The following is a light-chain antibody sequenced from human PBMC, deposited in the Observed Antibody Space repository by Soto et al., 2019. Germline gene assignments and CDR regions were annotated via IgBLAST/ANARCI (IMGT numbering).Light chain of an antibody. CDR2: VAF. CDR1: QTLSNSC. Sequence: VLTQAPGTLYFSKGARATLSCRAMQTLSNSCIAWYQQKPGQAPRLLIYVAFNRATGIPARFSGSGSGTDFTLTIVSLEPEDFAVYYCQQRSNWPLTFGGGTKVDIK. CDR3: QQRSNWPLT. V-gene: IGKV3-11*01. J-gene: IGKJ4*01.